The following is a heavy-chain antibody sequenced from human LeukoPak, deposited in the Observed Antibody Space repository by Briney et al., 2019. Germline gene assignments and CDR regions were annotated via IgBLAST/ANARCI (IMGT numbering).Heavy chain of an antibody. J-gene: IGHJ3*02. CDR2: IYHSGST. CDR3: AREVARRGATPGAFDI. CDR1: GYSISSDYY. D-gene: IGHD2-15*01. Sequence: SETLSLTCTVSGYSISSDYYWGWIRQPPGKGLEWIGSIYHSGSTYYNPSLKSRVTISVDTSKNQFSLKLSSVTAADTAVYYCAREVARRGATPGAFDIWGQGTMVTVSS. V-gene: IGHV4-38-2*02.